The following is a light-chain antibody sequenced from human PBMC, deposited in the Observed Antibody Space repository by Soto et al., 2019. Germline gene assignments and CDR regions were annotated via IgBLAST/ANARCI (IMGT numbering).Light chain of an antibody. CDR1: QGISSN. V-gene: IGKV1-9*01. CDR3: QQFNSYPIT. CDR2: AAS. J-gene: IGKJ5*01. Sequence: DIQLTQSPSFLSASVGDRVTITCRASQGISSNLAWYQRKPGKAPKLLIYAASTLQSGVPSRFSGSGSGTEFTLTISSLQPEDFATYYCQQFNSYPITFDQGTRLEIK.